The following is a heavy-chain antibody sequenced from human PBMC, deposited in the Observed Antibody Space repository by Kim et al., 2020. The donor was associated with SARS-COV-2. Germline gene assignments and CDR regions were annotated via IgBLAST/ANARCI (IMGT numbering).Heavy chain of an antibody. CDR2: IYYSGST. J-gene: IGHJ5*02. Sequence: SETLSLTCTVSVGSISSSSYYWGWIRQPPGKGLEWIGSIYYSGSTYYNPSLKSRVTISVDTSKNQFSLKLSSVTAADAAVYYCARHSLRFLEWANWFDPWGQGTLVTVSS. V-gene: IGHV4-39*01. CDR1: VGSISSSSYY. CDR3: ARHSLRFLEWANWFDP. D-gene: IGHD3-3*01.